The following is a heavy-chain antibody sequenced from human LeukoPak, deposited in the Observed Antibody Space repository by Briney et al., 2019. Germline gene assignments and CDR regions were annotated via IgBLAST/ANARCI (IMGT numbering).Heavy chain of an antibody. D-gene: IGHD3-22*01. CDR3: ARGGGYYYFDY. CDR2: IKEDGSEK. Sequence: GALRLSCAASGFTFSSYWMSWVRQAPGEGLGWVANIKEDGSEKYYVDSVKGRFTISRDNAKNSLYLQMNSLRAEDTAVYYCARGGGYYYFDYWGQGTLVTVSS. CDR1: GFTFSSYW. J-gene: IGHJ4*02. V-gene: IGHV3-7*01.